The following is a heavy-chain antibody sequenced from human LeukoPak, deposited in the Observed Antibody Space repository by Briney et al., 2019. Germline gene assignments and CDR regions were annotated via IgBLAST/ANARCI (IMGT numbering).Heavy chain of an antibody. CDR3: AREHCSSTSCYSVILST. J-gene: IGHJ3*01. D-gene: IGHD2-2*01. CDR1: GGSISSYY. V-gene: IGHV4-4*07. CDR2: IYTSGST. Sequence: SETLSLTCTVSGGSISSYYWSWIRQPAGKGLEWIGRIYTSGSTNYNPSLKSRVTMSVDTSKNQFSLKLSSVTAADTAVYYCAREHCSSTSCYSVILSTRGQGTMVTVSS.